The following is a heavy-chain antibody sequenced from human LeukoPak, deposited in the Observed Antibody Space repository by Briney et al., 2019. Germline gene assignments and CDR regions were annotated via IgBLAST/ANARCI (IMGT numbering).Heavy chain of an antibody. CDR3: ARARYSYGTVDY. CDR1: GFTFSSYS. V-gene: IGHV3-21*01. J-gene: IGHJ4*02. Sequence: GGSLRLSCAACGFTFSSYSMNWVRQAPGKGLEWVSSISSSSSYIYYADSVKGRFTISRDNAKNSLYLQMNSLRAEDTAVYYCARARYSYGTVDYWGQGTLVTVSS. D-gene: IGHD5-18*01. CDR2: ISSSSSYI.